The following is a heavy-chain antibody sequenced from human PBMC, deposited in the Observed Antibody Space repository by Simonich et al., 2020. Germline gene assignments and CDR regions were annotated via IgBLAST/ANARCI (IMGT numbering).Heavy chain of an antibody. V-gene: IGHV3-21*01. J-gene: IGHJ6*02. CDR3: ARWIAVAGTGAYGMDV. Sequence: EVQLVESGGGLVKPEGSPRLSCAASGFTFRSYSMNWVRQAPGKGLEWVSSISSSSSYIYYEDSVKGRFTISRDNAKNSLYLQMNSLRAEDTAVYYCARWIAVAGTGAYGMDVWGQGTTVTVSS. D-gene: IGHD6-19*01. CDR1: GFTFRSYS. CDR2: ISSSSSYI.